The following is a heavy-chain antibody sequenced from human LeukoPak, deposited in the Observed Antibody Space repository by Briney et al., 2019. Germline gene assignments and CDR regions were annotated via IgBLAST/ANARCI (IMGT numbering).Heavy chain of an antibody. Sequence: GGSLRLSCAASGFTFSNFAMSWVREAPGKGLECVSLISANGGATYYADSVKGRFTISRDNSKSTLYLQMNSLRADDTAVYYCAKASGSPYYFDYWGQGTLVTVSS. D-gene: IGHD3-10*01. CDR2: ISANGGAT. V-gene: IGHV3-23*01. CDR3: AKASGSPYYFDY. J-gene: IGHJ4*02. CDR1: GFTFSNFA.